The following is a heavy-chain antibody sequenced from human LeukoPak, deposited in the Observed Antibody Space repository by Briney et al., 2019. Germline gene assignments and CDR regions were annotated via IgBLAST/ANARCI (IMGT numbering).Heavy chain of an antibody. Sequence: ASVKVSCKASGYTFTSYYMHWVRQAPGQGLEWMGIINPSGGSTSYAQKFQGRVTMTRDMSTSTVYMELSSLRSEDTAVYYCARDWPSEEWLLQIDYWGQGTLVTVSS. CDR3: ARDWPSEEWLLQIDY. J-gene: IGHJ4*02. V-gene: IGHV1-46*01. CDR2: INPSGGST. CDR1: GYTFTSYY. D-gene: IGHD3-3*01.